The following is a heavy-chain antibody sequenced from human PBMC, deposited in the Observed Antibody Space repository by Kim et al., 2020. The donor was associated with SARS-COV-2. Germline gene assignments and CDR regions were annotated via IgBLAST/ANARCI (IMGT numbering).Heavy chain of an antibody. CDR1: GFTFSNYW. CDR2: IKEDGSEK. Sequence: GGSLRLSCAASGFTFSNYWMSWVRQTPGKGLEWVRQGPGKGLEWVANIKEDGSEKYYMDFVKGRFTISRDNAKKSLYLQMNNLRAEDTAVYYCARTTKQPPGSSYAFDIWGQGTMVTVSS. CDR3: ARTTKQPPGSSYAFDI. V-gene: IGHV3-7*01. D-gene: IGHD6-13*01. J-gene: IGHJ3*02.